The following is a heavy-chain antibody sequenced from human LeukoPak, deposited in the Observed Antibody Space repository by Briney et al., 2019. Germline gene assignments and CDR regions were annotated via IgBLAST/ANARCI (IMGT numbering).Heavy chain of an antibody. V-gene: IGHV3-49*03. CDR1: GFTFGDYA. D-gene: IGHD6-19*01. CDR2: IRSKDYGGTI. CDR3: ARGWISSGWFPDIGS. Sequence: PGGSLRLSCTASGFTFGDYAMSWFRQAPGKGLEWVGFIRSKDYGGTIEYAASVKGRFTISRDNAKNSLYLQLNSLRAEDTAVYYCARGWISSGWFPDIGSWGQGTLVTVSS. J-gene: IGHJ5*01.